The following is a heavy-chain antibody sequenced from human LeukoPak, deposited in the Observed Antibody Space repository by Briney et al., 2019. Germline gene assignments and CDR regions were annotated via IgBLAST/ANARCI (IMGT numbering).Heavy chain of an antibody. V-gene: IGHV4-34*01. CDR3: ARGRGRWLQSSAFDI. CDR1: GGSFSGYY. CDR2: INHSGST. J-gene: IGHJ3*02. D-gene: IGHD1-26*01. Sequence: ASETLSLTCAVYGGSFSGYYWSWIRQPPGKGLEWIGEINHSGSTNYNPSLKSRVTISVDTSKNQFSLKLSSVTAADTAVYYCARGRGRWLQSSAFDIWGQGTMVTVSS.